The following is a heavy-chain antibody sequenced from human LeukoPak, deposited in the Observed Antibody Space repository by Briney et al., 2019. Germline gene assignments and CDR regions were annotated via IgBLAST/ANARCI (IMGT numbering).Heavy chain of an antibody. CDR2: ISSSGSTI. J-gene: IGHJ6*04. D-gene: IGHD3-10*02. V-gene: IGHV3-48*04. CDR3: AELGITMIGGV. CDR1: GFTFSSYG. Sequence: GGSLRLSCAASGFTFSSYGMSWVRQAPGKGLEWVSYISSSGSTIYYADSVKGRFTISRDNAKNSLYLQMNSLRAEDTAVYYCAELGITMIGGVWGKGTTVTISS.